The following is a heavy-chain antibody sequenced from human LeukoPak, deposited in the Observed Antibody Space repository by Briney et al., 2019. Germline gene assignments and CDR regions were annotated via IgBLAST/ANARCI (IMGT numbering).Heavy chain of an antibody. Sequence: PGGSLRLSCAASGFTFSSYGMHWVRQAPGKGLEWVAFIRYDGSNKYYADSVKGRFTISRDNSKNTLYLQMNSLRAEDTAVYYCAKGRGSGTSCYEYWGQGTLVTVSS. V-gene: IGHV3-30*02. CDR1: GFTFSSYG. D-gene: IGHD2-2*01. CDR3: AKGRGSGTSCYEY. J-gene: IGHJ4*02. CDR2: IRYDGSNK.